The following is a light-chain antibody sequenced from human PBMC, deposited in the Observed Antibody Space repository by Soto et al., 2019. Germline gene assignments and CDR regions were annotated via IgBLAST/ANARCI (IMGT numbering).Light chain of an antibody. Sequence: QSALTQPPSVSGSPGQSVTISCTVTSSDVGDYEHVSWYQLAPGTAPKLLISDVINRPSGVPDRFSGSKSGNTPSLTISGRQAEDEAAYYCCLFTTSATWVFGGGTKVTVL. CDR1: SSDVGDYEH. CDR2: DVI. CDR3: CLFTTSATWV. V-gene: IGLV2-18*01. J-gene: IGLJ3*02.